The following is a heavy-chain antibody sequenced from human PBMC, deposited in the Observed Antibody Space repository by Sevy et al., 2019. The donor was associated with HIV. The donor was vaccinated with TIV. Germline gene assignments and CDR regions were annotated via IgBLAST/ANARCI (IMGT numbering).Heavy chain of an antibody. CDR2: MKSKTDGGTT. V-gene: IGHV3-15*01. Sequence: GGSLRLSCAASGFTFSIIYMNWVRQSPRKGLEWVGRMKSKTDGGTTDYAAPVKDRFTMSRDDSKNTLYLQMNSLKADDTAVYYCTTVGFPNWGSEAFHIWGQGTMVTVSS. CDR1: GFTFSIIY. J-gene: IGHJ3*02. D-gene: IGHD3-16*01. CDR3: TTVGFPNWGSEAFHI.